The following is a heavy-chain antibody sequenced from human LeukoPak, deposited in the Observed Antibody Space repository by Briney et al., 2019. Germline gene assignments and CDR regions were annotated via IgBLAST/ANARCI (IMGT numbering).Heavy chain of an antibody. CDR3: ARTSITMVRGASSFWFDP. CDR2: IYNSGST. D-gene: IGHD3-10*01. CDR1: GGSISSGTYY. J-gene: IGHJ5*02. Sequence: PSQTLSLTCTVSGGSISSGTYYWSWIRQHPGKGLEWIGYIYNSGSTYYNPSLKSRVTISVDTSKNQFSLKLSSVTAADTAVYYCARTSITMVRGASSFWFDPWGQGTLVTVSS. V-gene: IGHV4-31*03.